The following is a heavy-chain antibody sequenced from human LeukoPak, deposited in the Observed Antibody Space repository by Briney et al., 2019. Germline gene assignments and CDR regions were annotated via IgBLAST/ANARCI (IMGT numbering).Heavy chain of an antibody. Sequence: SETLSLTCAVYSGSFTGYFWSWIRQPPGKGLEWIGEINHSGSTNYNPPLKSRVTISVDTSKNQFSLKLTSVTAADTAVYYCARYRSYCTSTTCYRDWFDPWGQGTLVTVSS. CDR2: INHSGST. CDR1: SGSFTGYF. J-gene: IGHJ5*02. V-gene: IGHV4-34*01. CDR3: ARYRSYCTSTTCYRDWFDP. D-gene: IGHD2-2*01.